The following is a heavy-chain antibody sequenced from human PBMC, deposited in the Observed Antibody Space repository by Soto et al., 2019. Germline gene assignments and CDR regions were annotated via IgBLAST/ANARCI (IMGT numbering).Heavy chain of an antibody. J-gene: IGHJ4*02. CDR2: IWYDGSNK. D-gene: IGHD3-16*02. CDR1: GFTFSSYG. Sequence: PGGSLRLSCAASGFTFSSYGMHWVRQAPGKGLEWVAVIWYDGSNKYYADSVKGRFTISRDNSKNTLYLQMNSLRAEDTAVYYYASLSRATYFDYWGQGTLVTVSP. V-gene: IGHV3-33*01. CDR3: ASLSRATYFDY.